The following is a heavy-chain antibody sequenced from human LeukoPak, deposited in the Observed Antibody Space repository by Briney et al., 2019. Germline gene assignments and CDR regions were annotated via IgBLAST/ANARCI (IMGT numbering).Heavy chain of an antibody. Sequence: GGSLRLSCAASGFTFSSYWIHWVRQAPGKGLVWVSRINTDGTFTTYADSVKGRFTISRDNAKNTLYLQMNSLRAEDTALYYCAGDLGGSRDYWGQGTLVTVSS. J-gene: IGHJ4*02. CDR2: INTDGTFT. D-gene: IGHD1-26*01. CDR3: AGDLGGSRDY. V-gene: IGHV3-74*01. CDR1: GFTFSSYW.